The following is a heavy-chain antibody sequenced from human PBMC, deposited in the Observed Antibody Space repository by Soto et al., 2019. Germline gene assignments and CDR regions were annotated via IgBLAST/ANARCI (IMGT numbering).Heavy chain of an antibody. D-gene: IGHD5-18*01. V-gene: IGHV1-69*06. J-gene: IGHJ4*02. CDR1: GGTFSSYA. Sequence: QVQLVQSGAEVKKPGSSVKVSCKASGGTFSSYAISWVRQAPGHGLEWMGGIIPVFGTGIYAQKFQGRVTITADKSTITAYMELSSLRSADTAVYFCARVGGTGGYTYGLDDWGQGPLVTVSS. CDR2: IIPVFGTG. CDR3: ARVGGTGGYTYGLDD.